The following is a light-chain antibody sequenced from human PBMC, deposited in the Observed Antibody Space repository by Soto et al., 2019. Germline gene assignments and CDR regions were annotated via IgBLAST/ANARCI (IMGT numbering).Light chain of an antibody. Sequence: IVSTQSPCTLSLSPGERATLSCRASQSVTSYLAWYQQKPGQAPRLLIYGASSRATGIPDRFSGSGSGTDFTLTISRLEPEDFAVYYCQQYRSSPPLTFGGGTKVDIK. J-gene: IGKJ4*01. CDR1: QSVTSY. CDR3: QQYRSSPPLT. V-gene: IGKV3-20*01. CDR2: GAS.